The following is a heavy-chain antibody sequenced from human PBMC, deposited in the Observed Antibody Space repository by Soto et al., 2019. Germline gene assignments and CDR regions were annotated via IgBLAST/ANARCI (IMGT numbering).Heavy chain of an antibody. V-gene: IGHV1-69*06. J-gene: IGHJ6*02. CDR3: ARSCSTSSCHIYYYAMDV. CDR2: IIPIFGTA. CDR1: GDTFSTSA. Sequence: QVQLVQSGAEVKKPGSSVKVSCKASGDTFSTSAISWVRQAPGQGLQWMAGIIPIFGTANYAQKFQGRVTVPADRSTSTAYLEVSNLRSEDTAMYYCARSCSTSSCHIYYYAMDVWGQGTAVTVSS. D-gene: IGHD2-2*01.